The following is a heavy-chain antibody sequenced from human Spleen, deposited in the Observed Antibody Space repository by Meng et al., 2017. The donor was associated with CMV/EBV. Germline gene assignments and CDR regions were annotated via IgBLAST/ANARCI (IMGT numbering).Heavy chain of an antibody. CDR1: GFSFRSYG. V-gene: IGHV3-33*06. J-gene: IGHJ4*02. D-gene: IGHD3-10*01. CDR2: IWYDGTKE. Sequence: GGSLRLSCAASGFSFRSYGMHWVRQAPGKGLEWVALIWYDGTKEYYADSVKGRFTISRDNSKDTLFLQMNSLTAEDTAFYYCVKDPSPNFYDSGYYFDYWGQGTLVTVSS. CDR3: VKDPSPNFYDSGYYFDY.